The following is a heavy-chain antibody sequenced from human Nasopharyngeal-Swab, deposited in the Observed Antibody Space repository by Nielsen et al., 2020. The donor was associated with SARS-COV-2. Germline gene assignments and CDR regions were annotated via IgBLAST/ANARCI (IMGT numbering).Heavy chain of an antibody. CDR3: ARGPNIYCSSTSCYP. V-gene: IGHV1-3*01. D-gene: IGHD2-2*01. CDR2: INAGNGNT. Sequence: ASVKVSCKASGYTFTSYGISWVRQAPGQGLEWMGWINAGNGNTKYSQKFQGRVTITRDTSASTAYMELSSLRSEDTAVYYCARGPNIYCSSTSCYPWGQGTLVTVSS. J-gene: IGHJ5*02. CDR1: GYTFTSYG.